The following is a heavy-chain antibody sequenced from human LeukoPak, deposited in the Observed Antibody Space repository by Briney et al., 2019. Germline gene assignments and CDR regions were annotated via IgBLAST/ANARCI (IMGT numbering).Heavy chain of an antibody. CDR1: GGSISSTGSF. Sequence: KPSETLSLTCTVSGGSISSTGSFWGWIRQPPGKGLEGIGSIYSGGITYYNPSLKSRVTISEDTSKNQFSLKMTSMTAADTAIYYCWLEKVVAAYFDSWGQGTLVTVSS. CDR3: WLEKVVAAYFDS. V-gene: IGHV4-39*07. J-gene: IGHJ4*02. D-gene: IGHD2-15*01. CDR2: IYSGGIT.